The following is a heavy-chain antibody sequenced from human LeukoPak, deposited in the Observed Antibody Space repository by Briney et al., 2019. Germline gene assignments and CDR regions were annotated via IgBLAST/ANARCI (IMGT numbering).Heavy chain of an antibody. CDR1: GFSFSNYW. D-gene: IGHD2-21*01. J-gene: IGHJ4*02. CDR3: ASGDGYLQPY. V-gene: IGHV3-74*01. Sequence: PGGSLRLSCAASGFSFSNYWFHWVRQAPGEGLVWVSRTNEHGTIISYADSVKGRFTIYRDDSENTLFLQMNSLRVDDTAVYFCASGDGYLQPYWGQGTLVTVSS. CDR2: TNEHGTII.